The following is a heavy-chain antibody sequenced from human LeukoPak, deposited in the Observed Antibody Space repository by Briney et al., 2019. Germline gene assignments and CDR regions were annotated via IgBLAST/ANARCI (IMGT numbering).Heavy chain of an antibody. D-gene: IGHD3-10*01. CDR2: ISWEGDTT. CDR1: GFTFDDYA. V-gene: IGHV3-43*01. CDR3: TRDTDYGSATNYFDY. Sequence: PGGSLRLSCAASGFTFDDYAMHWVRQAPGKGREWVSLISWEGDTTYYADSVRGRFTISRDNSKNSLYLQMNSLRTEDTAFYYCTRDTDYGSATNYFDYWGQGTLVSVPS. J-gene: IGHJ4*02.